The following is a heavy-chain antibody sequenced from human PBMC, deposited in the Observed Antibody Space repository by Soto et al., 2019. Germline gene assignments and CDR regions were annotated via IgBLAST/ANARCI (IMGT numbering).Heavy chain of an antibody. D-gene: IGHD3-10*01. Sequence: QLQLQESGPGLVKPSETLSLTCTVSGGSISSSSYYWGWIRQPPGKGLEWIGSIYYSGITYYNPSLKSRAPISVDTSNNQFSLSLRSVTAADTAVYYCARRGGSYGLWGQGTLVTVSS. V-gene: IGHV4-39*01. CDR2: IYYSGIT. CDR1: GGSISSSSYY. CDR3: ARRGGSYGL. J-gene: IGHJ4*02.